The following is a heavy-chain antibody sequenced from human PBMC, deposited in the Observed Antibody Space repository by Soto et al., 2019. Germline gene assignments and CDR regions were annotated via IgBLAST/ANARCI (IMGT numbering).Heavy chain of an antibody. D-gene: IGHD2-2*01. CDR2: INQSGAA. Sequence: QVQLQQWGAGLLKPSETLSLNCTVQGGSFSTYYWSWIRQPPGKGLEWIGEINQSGAANYNPSLKSRVTMSVDTSRNQFSLKVSSVTAADTAVYYCARDRGYQVVSWSSYYYGMDVWDQGATVTVSS. V-gene: IGHV4-34*01. CDR3: ARDRGYQVVSWSSYYYGMDV. J-gene: IGHJ6*02. CDR1: GGSFSTYY.